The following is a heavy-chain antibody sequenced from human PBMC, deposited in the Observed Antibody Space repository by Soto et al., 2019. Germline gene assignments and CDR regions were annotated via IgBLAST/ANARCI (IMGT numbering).Heavy chain of an antibody. CDR3: ARSSGSSTSSDYYYYYGMDV. CDR1: GGTFSSYA. Sequence: ASVKVSCKASGGTFSSYAISWVRQAPGQGLEWMGGIIPIFGTANYAQKFQGRVTITADESTSTAYMELSSLRSEDTAVYYCARSSGSSTSSDYYYYYGMDVWGQGTTVTVS. J-gene: IGHJ6*02. V-gene: IGHV1-69*13. D-gene: IGHD2-2*01. CDR2: IIPIFGTA.